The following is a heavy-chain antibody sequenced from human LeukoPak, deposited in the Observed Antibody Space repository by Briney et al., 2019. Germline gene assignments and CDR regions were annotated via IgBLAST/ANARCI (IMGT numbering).Heavy chain of an antibody. CDR2: ISYDGGNK. J-gene: IGHJ4*02. D-gene: IGHD4-17*01. V-gene: IGHV3-30-3*01. CDR1: GFTFSSYA. Sequence: GGSLRLSCAASGFTFSSYAMHWVRQAPGKGLEWVAVISYDGGNKYYADSVKGRFTISRDNSKNTLYLQMNSLRAEDTAVYYCEALTTTSFDYWGQGTLVTVSS. CDR3: EALTTTSFDY.